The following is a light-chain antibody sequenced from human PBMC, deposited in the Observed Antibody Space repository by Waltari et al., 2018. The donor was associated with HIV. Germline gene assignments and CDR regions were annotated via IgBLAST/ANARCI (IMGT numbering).Light chain of an antibody. J-gene: IGLJ2*01. CDR2: DVN. CDR3: CSYAGSSTVV. CDR1: SSDVGDYNY. V-gene: IGLV2-23*02. Sequence: QSALTQPASVSGSPGQSITISCTGTSSDVGDYNYVSWYQQHPGQAPKLMIYDVNKRPSGVSNRFSGSKSGNTASLTISGLQAEDEADYYCCSYAGSSTVVFGGGTKLTVL.